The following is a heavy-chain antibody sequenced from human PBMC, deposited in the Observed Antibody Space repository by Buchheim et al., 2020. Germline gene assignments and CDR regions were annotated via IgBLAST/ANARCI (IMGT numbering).Heavy chain of an antibody. Sequence: EVQLVESGGGLVQPGGSLRLSCAASGFTVSSNYMSWVRQAPGKGLEWVSVIYSGGSTYYADSVKGRFTISRDNSKNTRYLQMNSLRAEDTAVYYCARDISNWSNYYYYGMDVWGQGTT. D-gene: IGHD1-20*01. V-gene: IGHV3-66*01. CDR2: IYSGGST. CDR1: GFTVSSNY. CDR3: ARDISNWSNYYYYGMDV. J-gene: IGHJ6*02.